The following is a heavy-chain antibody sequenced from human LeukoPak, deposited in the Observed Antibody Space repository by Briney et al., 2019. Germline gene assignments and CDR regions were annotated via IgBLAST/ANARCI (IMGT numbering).Heavy chain of an antibody. J-gene: IGHJ6*03. Sequence: GGSLRLSCAASGFTFSNYAMSWVRQAPGKRLEWVSAISGSGGSTNYVDSVKGRFTISRDNSKNTLYLQMNSLRVEDTALYYCAKDPRITKNYYYYYYMDAWGKGTTVTVSS. V-gene: IGHV3-23*01. D-gene: IGHD3-3*01. CDR1: GFTFSNYA. CDR3: AKDPRITKNYYYYYYMDA. CDR2: ISGSGGST.